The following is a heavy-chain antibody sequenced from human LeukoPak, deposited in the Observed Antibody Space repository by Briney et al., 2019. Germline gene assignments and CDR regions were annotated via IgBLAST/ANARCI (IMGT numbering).Heavy chain of an antibody. CDR1: GYPFPSYD. V-gene: IGHV1-8*01. CDR3: ARVPTPSLNWFDP. Sequence: ASVKVSCKASGYPFPSYDINWVRQATGQGLEWMGWMNPNSGNTGYAQKFQGRVTMTRDTSISTAYMELSSLRSEDTAVYYCARVPTPSLNWFDPWGQGTLVTVSS. CDR2: MNPNSGNT. J-gene: IGHJ5*02.